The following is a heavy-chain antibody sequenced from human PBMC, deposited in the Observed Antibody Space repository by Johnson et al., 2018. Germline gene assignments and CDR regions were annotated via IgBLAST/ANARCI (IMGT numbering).Heavy chain of an antibody. D-gene: IGHD6-6*01. CDR1: GGSISPYY. V-gene: IGHV4-59*01. CDR3: ARAMAPRPGDYRYYGLDV. CDR2: VYYSGST. Sequence: QVQLQESGPGLVKPSETLSLTCTVSGGSISPYYWSWIRQPPGKGLEWIGYVYYSGSTNYNPSLKSRVTISVDTSKNPFSLNLTYGTAAGTAVYYCARAMAPRPGDYRYYGLDVWGQGTTVTVSS. J-gene: IGHJ6*02.